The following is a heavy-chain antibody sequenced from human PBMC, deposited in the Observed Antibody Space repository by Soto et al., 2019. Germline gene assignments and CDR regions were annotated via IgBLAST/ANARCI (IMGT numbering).Heavy chain of an antibody. V-gene: IGHV1-69*12. CDR1: GGCLSNSG. D-gene: IGHD3-22*01. J-gene: IGHJ6*01. Sequence: QVQLVQSGAEVKKPGSSVKVSCKASGGCLSNSGSSWVRQAPGQGLEWMGAIIPVFGTPNYAQKFQDRVTITANESTTTVYMEVRSLTSEDTAVYYCARGDATKIVVTTYYAMDVW. CDR2: IIPVFGTP. CDR3: ARGDATKIVVTTYYAMDV.